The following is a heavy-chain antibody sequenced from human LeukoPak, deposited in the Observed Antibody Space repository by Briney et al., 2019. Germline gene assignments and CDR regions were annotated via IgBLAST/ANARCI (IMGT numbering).Heavy chain of an antibody. CDR3: ARAPITMVRGSWFDP. D-gene: IGHD3-10*01. J-gene: IGHJ5*02. CDR2: INAGNGNT. CDR1: GNTFTSYA. Sequence: GASVKVSCKASGNTFTSYAMHWVRQAPGQRLEWMGWINAGNGNTKYSQKFQGRVTITRDTSASTAYMELSSLRSEDTAVYYCARAPITMVRGSWFDPWGQGTLVTVSS. V-gene: IGHV1-3*01.